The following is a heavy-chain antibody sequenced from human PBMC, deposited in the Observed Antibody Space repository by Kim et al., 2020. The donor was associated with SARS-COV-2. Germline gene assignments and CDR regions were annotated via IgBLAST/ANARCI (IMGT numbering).Heavy chain of an antibody. CDR3: ARDPNHHWYSGTKAAPDY. Sequence: KGRFSISRDNSKNTLYLQMNSLRPEDTAVYYCARDPNHHWYSGTKAAPDYWGQGTLVTVSS. V-gene: IGHV3-30*01. J-gene: IGHJ4*02. D-gene: IGHD1-26*01.